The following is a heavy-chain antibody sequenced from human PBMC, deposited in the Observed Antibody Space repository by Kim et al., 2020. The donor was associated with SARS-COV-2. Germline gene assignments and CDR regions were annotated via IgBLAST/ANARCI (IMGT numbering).Heavy chain of an antibody. V-gene: IGHV4-31*03. J-gene: IGHJ5*02. CDR1: GGSISSGGYY. CDR3: ARDQGVGRSRGWFDP. D-gene: IGHD3-3*01. Sequence: SETLSLTCTVSGGSISSGGYYWSWIRQHPGKGLEWIGYIYYSGSTYYNPSLKSRVTISVDTSKNQFSLKLSSVTAADTAVYYCARDQGVGRSRGWFDPWGQGTLVTVSS. CDR2: IYYSGST.